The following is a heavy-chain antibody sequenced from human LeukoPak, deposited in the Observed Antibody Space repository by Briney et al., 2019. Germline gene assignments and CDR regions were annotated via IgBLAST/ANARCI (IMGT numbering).Heavy chain of an antibody. V-gene: IGHV3-23*01. D-gene: IGHD2-8*01. CDR2: ISGRADTS. Sequence: GGSLRLSCAASGFTFNTYAMGWVRQAPGKGLEWVSSISGRADTSYYADSVKSRFTIARDNSNNTLFLHMNNLKAEDTALYFCSRGLGYCTSGVCHTPFDHWGQGILVTVSS. CDR1: GFTFNTYA. J-gene: IGHJ4*02. CDR3: SRGLGYCTSGVCHTPFDH.